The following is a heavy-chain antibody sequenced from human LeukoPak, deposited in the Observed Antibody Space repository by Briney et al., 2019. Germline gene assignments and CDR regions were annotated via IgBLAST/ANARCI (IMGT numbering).Heavy chain of an antibody. V-gene: IGHV4-39*06. D-gene: IGHD3-10*01. CDR1: GGSISSISYY. J-gene: IGHJ4*02. CDR2: IYYSGST. Sequence: SETLSLTCTVSGGSISSISYYWGWIRQPPGKGLEWIGSIYYSGSTSYNPSLESRVTISVDTSKNQFPLRLTSVTAADTAVYYCVRHGDLTIFRGVIDYWGQGTQVTVSS. CDR3: VRHGDLTIFRGVIDY.